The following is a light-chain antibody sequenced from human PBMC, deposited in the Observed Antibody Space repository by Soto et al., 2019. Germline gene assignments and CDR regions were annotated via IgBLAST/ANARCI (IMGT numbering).Light chain of an antibody. CDR2: YAS. V-gene: IGKV3-15*01. Sequence: EMVMTQSPATLSVSPGERVTLYCRASESVPRNLAWYQQKPGKGPSLLIYYASTRATCLPDRFTGSGSGTDFTLTISSLQSEDFGVYHCQHYSNLPPTFGTGTKVAIK. CDR1: ESVPRN. J-gene: IGKJ3*01. CDR3: QHYSNLPPT.